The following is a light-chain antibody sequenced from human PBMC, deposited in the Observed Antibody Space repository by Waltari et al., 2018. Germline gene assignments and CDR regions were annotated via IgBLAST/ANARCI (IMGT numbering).Light chain of an antibody. CDR3: MQATHFPRT. J-gene: IGKJ1*01. V-gene: IGKV2-24*01. CDR1: ESLVHSDGNIY. CDR2: KIS. Sequence: VLTQTPLSSPVTLGQPASLSCRSSESLVHSDGNIYFNWLHQRPGPPPRLLIYKISNRFSRVPDRCSGSGAGTDFTLDISRVEAEDVGIYYCMQATHFPRTFGQGTKVEIQ.